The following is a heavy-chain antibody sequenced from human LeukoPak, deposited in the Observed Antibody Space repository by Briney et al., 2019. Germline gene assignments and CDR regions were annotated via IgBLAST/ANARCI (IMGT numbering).Heavy chain of an antibody. D-gene: IGHD2-2*01. CDR3: AKDRTDCSSTSCYLAFDI. J-gene: IGHJ3*02. CDR1: GFTVSSNY. Sequence: GGSLRLSCAASGFTVSSNYMSWVRQAPGKGLEWVSVIYSGGSTYYADSVKGRFTISRDNSKNTLYVQMDSLRAEDTAVYYCAKDRTDCSSTSCYLAFDIWGQGTMVTVSS. CDR2: IYSGGST. V-gene: IGHV3-53*01.